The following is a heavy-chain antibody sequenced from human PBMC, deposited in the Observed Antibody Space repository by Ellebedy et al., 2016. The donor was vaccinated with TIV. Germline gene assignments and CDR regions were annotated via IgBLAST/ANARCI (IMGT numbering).Heavy chain of an antibody. V-gene: IGHV1-2*02. CDR1: GYTFTGYY. CDR2: INPNSGGT. J-gene: IGHJ4*02. CDR3: ARDLSRIAAAGTLGGY. Sequence: AASVKVSCKASGYTFTGYYMHWVRQAPGQGLEWMGWINPNSGGTNYAQKFQGRVTMTRDTSISTAYMELSRLRSDDTAVYYCARDLSRIAAAGTLGGYWGQGTLVTVSS. D-gene: IGHD6-13*01.